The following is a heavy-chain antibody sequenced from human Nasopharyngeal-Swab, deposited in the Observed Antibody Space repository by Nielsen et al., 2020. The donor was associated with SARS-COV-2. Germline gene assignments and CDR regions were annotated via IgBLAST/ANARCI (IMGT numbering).Heavy chain of an antibody. D-gene: IGHD3-22*01. CDR2: IDPSDSYT. CDR1: RYSFTSYW. CDR3: ARHENYDSFFDY. V-gene: IGHV5-10-1*01. Sequence: GEPLKISCKGSRYSFTSYWIGWVRQMPGKGLEWMGRIDPSDSYTNYSPSFQGHVTISADKSINTAYLQWSSLKASDTAMYYCARHENYDSFFDYWGQGTLVTVSS. J-gene: IGHJ4*02.